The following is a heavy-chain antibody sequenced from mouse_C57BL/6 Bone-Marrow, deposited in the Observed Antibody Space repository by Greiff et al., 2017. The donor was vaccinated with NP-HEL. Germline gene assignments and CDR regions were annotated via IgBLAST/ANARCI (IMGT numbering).Heavy chain of an antibody. V-gene: IGHV1-15*01. CDR3: TRRITTVVAPYWYFDV. D-gene: IGHD1-1*01. CDR2: IDPETGGT. Sequence: VKLQQSGAELVRPGASVTLSCKASGYTFTDYEMHWVKQTPVHGLEWIGAIDPETGGTAYNQKFKGKAILTADKSSSTAYMELRSLTSEDSAVYYCTRRITTVVAPYWYFDVWGTGTTVTVSS. J-gene: IGHJ1*03. CDR1: GYTFTDYE.